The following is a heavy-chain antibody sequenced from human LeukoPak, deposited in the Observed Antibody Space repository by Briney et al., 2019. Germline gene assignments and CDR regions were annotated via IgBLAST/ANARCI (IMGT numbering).Heavy chain of an antibody. CDR1: GGSLTNYY. J-gene: IGHJ4*02. Sequence: SETLSLTCIVSGGSLTNYYWSWIRQPPGKGLECVGYVYYSGNPEYNPSLKSRVTISIDTSKNQSSLKLSSVTAADTAVYYCARDQYRGRFDYWGQGTLVTVSS. CDR2: VYYSGNP. CDR3: ARDQYRGRFDY. V-gene: IGHV4-59*01. D-gene: IGHD1-26*01.